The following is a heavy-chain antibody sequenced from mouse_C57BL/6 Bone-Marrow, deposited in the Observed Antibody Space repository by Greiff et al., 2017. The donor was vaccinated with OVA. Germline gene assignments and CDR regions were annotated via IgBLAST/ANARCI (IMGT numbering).Heavy chain of an antibody. CDR1: GYTFTSYG. CDR2: IYPRSGNT. V-gene: IGHV1-81*01. Sequence: VQVVESGAELARPGASVKLSCKASGYTFTSYGISWVKQRTGQGLEWIGEIYPRSGNTYYNEKFKGKATLTADKSSSTAYMELRSLTSEDSAVYFCARIGGDYYAMDYWGQGTSVTVSS. CDR3: ARIGGDYYAMDY. J-gene: IGHJ4*01.